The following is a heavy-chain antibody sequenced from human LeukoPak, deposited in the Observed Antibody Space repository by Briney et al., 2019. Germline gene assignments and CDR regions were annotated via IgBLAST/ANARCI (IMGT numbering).Heavy chain of an antibody. CDR3: AKEEEYYYGSGSYSLPPDY. CDR1: GFTFSSYG. Sequence: GGSLRLSCAASGFTFSSYGMHWVRQAPGKGLEWVAFIRYDGSNKYYADSVKGRFTISRDNSKNTLYLQMNSLRAEDTAVYYCAKEEEYYYGSGSYSLPPDYWGQGTLVPVSS. CDR2: IRYDGSNK. V-gene: IGHV3-30*02. D-gene: IGHD3-10*01. J-gene: IGHJ4*02.